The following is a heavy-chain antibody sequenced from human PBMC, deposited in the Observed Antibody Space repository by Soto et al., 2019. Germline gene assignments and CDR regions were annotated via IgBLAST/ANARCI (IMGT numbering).Heavy chain of an antibody. D-gene: IGHD6-19*01. CDR3: ARVYRQAVAGTFAFDN. CDR2: ISAYNGNT. J-gene: IGHJ3*02. Sequence: QVQLVQSGAEVKKPGASVKVSCKASGYTFTSYGLSWVRQAPGPGLEWMGWISAYNGNTNYAQNLQGRVTMTTDAPASTAYMELRSLRSDDAAVYFCARVYRQAVAGTFAFDNWGPGTMVTVSS. V-gene: IGHV1-18*01. CDR1: GYTFTSYG.